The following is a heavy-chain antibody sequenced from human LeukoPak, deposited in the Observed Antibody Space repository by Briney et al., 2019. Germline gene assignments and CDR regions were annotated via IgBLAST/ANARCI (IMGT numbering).Heavy chain of an antibody. CDR3: ARGYRGSKGYCDSSGYYYFDY. CDR2: IYYSGST. V-gene: IGHV4-59*01. D-gene: IGHD3-22*01. J-gene: IGHJ4*02. Sequence: SETLSLTCTVSGGSISGYYWSWIRQPPGKGLEWIGYIYYSGSTNYNPSLKSRVTISVDTSKNQFSLKLSSVTAADTAVYYCARGYRGSKGYCDSSGYYYFDYWGQGTLVTVSS. CDR1: GGSISGYY.